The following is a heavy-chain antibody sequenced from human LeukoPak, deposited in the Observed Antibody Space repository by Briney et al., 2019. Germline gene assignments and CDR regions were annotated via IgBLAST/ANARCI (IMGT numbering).Heavy chain of an antibody. Sequence: PSETLSLTCTASGGSISSHYWSWIRQPPGKGLEWIGDIYYSGSTNYNPSLKSRVTLSVDTSKNQFSLKLSSVTAADTAVYYCARDGMVHDAFAIWSQGTMVTVSS. V-gene: IGHV4-59*11. CDR1: GGSISSHY. J-gene: IGHJ3*02. CDR2: IYYSGST. CDR3: ARDGMVHDAFAI. D-gene: IGHD3-10*01.